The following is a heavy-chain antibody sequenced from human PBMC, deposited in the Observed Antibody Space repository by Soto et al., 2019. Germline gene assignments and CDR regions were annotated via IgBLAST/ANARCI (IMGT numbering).Heavy chain of an antibody. D-gene: IGHD3-3*01. CDR1: GFTFSSYS. V-gene: IGHV3-48*01. CDR2: ISSSSSTI. J-gene: IGHJ4*02. Sequence: EVQLVESGGGLVQPGGSLRLSCAASGFTFSSYSMNLVRQAPGKGLEWVSYISSSSSTIYYADSVKGRFTISRDNAKNSLYLQMNSRRAEDTAVYYCARDSDFWSGYSHYFDYWGQGTLVTVSS. CDR3: ARDSDFWSGYSHYFDY.